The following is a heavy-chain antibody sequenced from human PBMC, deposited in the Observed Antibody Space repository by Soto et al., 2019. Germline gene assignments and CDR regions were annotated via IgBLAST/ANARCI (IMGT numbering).Heavy chain of an antibody. V-gene: IGHV5-51*01. Sequence: GESLKISCKGSGYNFATYWIGWVRQMPGKGLEWMGIIYPHDSDTRYSPSFQGQVTISADKSISTAYLQWSSLKASDTAIYYCARRLDNTLDFWGQGNLVTVSS. CDR1: GYNFATYW. CDR3: ARRLDNTLDF. D-gene: IGHD1-20*01. J-gene: IGHJ4*02. CDR2: IYPHDSDT.